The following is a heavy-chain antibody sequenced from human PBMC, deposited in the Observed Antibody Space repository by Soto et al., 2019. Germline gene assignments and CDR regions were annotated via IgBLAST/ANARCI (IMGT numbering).Heavy chain of an antibody. CDR2: MNPNSGNT. J-gene: IGHJ6*02. Sequence: QVQLVQSGAEVKKPGASVKVSCKASGYTFTSYDINWVRQATGQGLEWMGWMNPNSGNTGYAQKFQGRVTMTRNTSISTAYMELSSLRSEDTAVYYCARDKGGYYDFWSGYYSARGNYCYYGMDVWGQGTTVTVSS. D-gene: IGHD3-3*01. V-gene: IGHV1-8*01. CDR1: GYTFTSYD. CDR3: ARDKGGYYDFWSGYYSARGNYCYYGMDV.